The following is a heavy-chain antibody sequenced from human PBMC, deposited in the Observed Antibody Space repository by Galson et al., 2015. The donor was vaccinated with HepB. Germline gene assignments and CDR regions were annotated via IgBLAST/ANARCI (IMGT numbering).Heavy chain of an antibody. D-gene: IGHD3-16*01. CDR2: IYYSGST. Sequence: TLSLTCTVSGGSISSGGYYWSWIRQHPGKGLEWIGYIYYSGSTYYNPSLKSRVTISVDTSKNQFSLKLSSVTAADTAVYYCARDSTLGGYYYYYMDVWGKGTTVTVSS. V-gene: IGHV4-31*03. CDR3: ARDSTLGGYYYYYMDV. CDR1: GGSISSGGYY. J-gene: IGHJ6*03.